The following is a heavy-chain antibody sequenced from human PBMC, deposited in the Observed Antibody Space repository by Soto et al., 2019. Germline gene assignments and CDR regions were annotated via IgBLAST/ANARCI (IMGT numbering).Heavy chain of an antibody. J-gene: IGHJ6*02. CDR2: IFSNDEK. CDR1: GFSLSNARMG. V-gene: IGHV2-26*01. CDR3: ARMMLSSYYYYYGMDV. Sequence: QVTLKESGPVLVKPTETLTLTCTVSGFSLSNARMGVSWIRQPPGKALEWLAHIFSNDEKSYSTSLKSRLTISNDTYKSKVLLTITNEAPVDTAKYCGARMMLSSYYYYYGMDVWGQGTTVTVSS. D-gene: IGHD3-16*01.